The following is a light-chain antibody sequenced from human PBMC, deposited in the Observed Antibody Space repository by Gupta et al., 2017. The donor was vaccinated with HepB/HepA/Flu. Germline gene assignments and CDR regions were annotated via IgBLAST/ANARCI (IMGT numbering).Light chain of an antibody. J-gene: IGLJ3*02. CDR2: GEN. V-gene: IGLV3-19*01. Sequence: SSELTQDPAVSVALGQSVRITCQGDGLRAFYASWYQQKPGQAPLLLIYGENNRPSRIPDRFSGSNSGDTASLTITGAQAEDEADYFCNSRDSSSHYPLFGGGTKLTVL. CDR3: NSRDSSSHYPL. CDR1: GLRAFY.